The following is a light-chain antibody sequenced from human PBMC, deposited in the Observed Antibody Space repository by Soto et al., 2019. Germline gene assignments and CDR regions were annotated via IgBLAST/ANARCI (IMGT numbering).Light chain of an antibody. J-gene: IGKJ2*01. CDR3: HQYYSTPPT. CDR2: WAS. Sequence: DIVMTQSPDSLAVSLGERATINCKSSQSVLYSSNNKNYLAWYQQKPGQPPKLVIYWASTRESGVPDRFSGSGSGTDFTLTISSLQAEDVAVYYCHQYYSTPPTFGQGTKLEIK. CDR1: QSVLYSSNNKNY. V-gene: IGKV4-1*01.